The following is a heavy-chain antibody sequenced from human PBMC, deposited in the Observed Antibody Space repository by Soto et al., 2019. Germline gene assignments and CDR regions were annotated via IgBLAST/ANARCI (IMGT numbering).Heavy chain of an antibody. CDR3: ARGTVTKPYYYYYYGMDV. Sequence: QVQLVQSGAEVKKPGSSVKVSCKASGGTFSSYAISWVRQAPGQGLEWMGGIIPIFGTANYAQKFQGRVTITADESTSTAYMELSSLRSEDTAVHYCARGTVTKPYYYYYYGMDVWGQGTTVTVSS. V-gene: IGHV1-69*12. J-gene: IGHJ6*02. D-gene: IGHD4-17*01. CDR1: GGTFSSYA. CDR2: IIPIFGTA.